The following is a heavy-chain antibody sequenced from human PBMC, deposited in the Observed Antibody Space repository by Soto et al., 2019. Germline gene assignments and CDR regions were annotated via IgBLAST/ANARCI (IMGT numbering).Heavy chain of an antibody. J-gene: IGHJ3*02. CDR1: GGTFSSYT. CDR3: ARGKIVVVIAIQPSDAFDI. V-gene: IGHV1-69*02. Sequence: QVQLVQSGAEVKKPGSSVKVSCKASGGTFSSYTISWVRQAPGQGLEWMGRIIPILGIANYAQKFQGRVTITADKSTSTAYRELSSVRSEDTTVYYCARGKIVVVIAIQPSDAFDIWGQGTMVTVSS. CDR2: IIPILGIA. D-gene: IGHD2-21*01.